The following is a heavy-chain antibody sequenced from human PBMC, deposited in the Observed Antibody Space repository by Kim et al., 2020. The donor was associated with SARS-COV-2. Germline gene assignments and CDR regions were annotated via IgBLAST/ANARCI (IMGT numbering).Heavy chain of an antibody. CDR2: INHSGST. Sequence: SETLSLTCAVYGGSFSGYYWSWIRQPPGKGLEWIGEINHSGSTNYNPSLKSRVTISVDTSKNQFSLKLSSVTAADTAVYYCARGRKGVFYSNYGDYWGQGTLVTVSS. D-gene: IGHD4-4*01. CDR3: ARGRKGVFYSNYGDY. V-gene: IGHV4-34*01. J-gene: IGHJ4*02. CDR1: GGSFSGYY.